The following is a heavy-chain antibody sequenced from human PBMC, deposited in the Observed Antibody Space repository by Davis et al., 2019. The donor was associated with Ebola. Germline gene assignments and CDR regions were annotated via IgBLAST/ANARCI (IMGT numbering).Heavy chain of an antibody. Sequence: SVKVSCKASGGTFSSYAISWVRQAPGQGLEWMGRIIPILGIANYAQKFQGRVTITADKSTSTAYMELSSLRSEDTAVYYCASSPVCRSTSCYTRTYYYYYGMDVWGQGTTVTVSS. CDR3: ASSPVCRSTSCYTRTYYYYYGMDV. CDR2: IIPILGIA. D-gene: IGHD2-2*02. V-gene: IGHV1-69*04. J-gene: IGHJ6*02. CDR1: GGTFSSYA.